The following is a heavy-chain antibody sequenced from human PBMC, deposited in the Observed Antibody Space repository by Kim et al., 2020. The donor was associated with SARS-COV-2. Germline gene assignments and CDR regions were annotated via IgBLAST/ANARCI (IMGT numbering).Heavy chain of an antibody. Sequence: QDGSEKNCIDSMKGRFIISRDNAKNSLYLQMNGLRADDTAVYYCARSRGLWGQGTLVTVSS. D-gene: IGHD3-10*01. J-gene: IGHJ4*02. V-gene: IGHV3-7*01. CDR3: ARSRGL. CDR2: QDGSEK.